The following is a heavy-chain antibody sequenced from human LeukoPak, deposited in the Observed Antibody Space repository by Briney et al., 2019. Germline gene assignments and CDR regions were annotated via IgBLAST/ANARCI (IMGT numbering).Heavy chain of an antibody. CDR1: GYSISNAYY. D-gene: IGHD6-19*01. CDR2: IYYSGST. V-gene: IGHV4-38-2*02. CDR3: ARDAASGWYGGVYFDY. J-gene: IGHJ4*02. Sequence: PSETLSLTCAVSGYSISNAYYWGWIRQPPGKGLEWIASIYYSGSTNYNPSLKRRVTISVDTSKNQYSLKLSSVTAADTAVYYCARDAASGWYGGVYFDYWGQGTLVTVSS.